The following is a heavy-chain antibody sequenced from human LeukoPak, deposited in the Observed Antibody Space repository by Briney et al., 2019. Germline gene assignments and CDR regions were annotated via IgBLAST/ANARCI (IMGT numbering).Heavy chain of an antibody. CDR3: ARVQIGYCSGGSCSNLDY. Sequence: GASVKVSCKASGGTFSSYAISWVRQAPGQGLEWMGGIIPIFGTANYAQKFQGRVTITADESTSTAYMELSSLRSEDTAVYYCARVQIGYCSGGSCSNLDYWGQGTLVTVSS. CDR1: GGTFSSYA. J-gene: IGHJ4*02. CDR2: IIPIFGTA. D-gene: IGHD2-15*01. V-gene: IGHV1-69*13.